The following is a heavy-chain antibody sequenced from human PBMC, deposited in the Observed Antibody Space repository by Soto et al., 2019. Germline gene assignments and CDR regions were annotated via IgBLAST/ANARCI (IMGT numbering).Heavy chain of an antibody. D-gene: IGHD3-10*01. CDR3: ARRAGTYYYGMDV. Sequence: GESLKISCKGSGYSFTSYWIGWVRQMPGKGLEWMGIIYPGDSDTRYSPSFQGQVTISADKSITTAYLQWSSLKASDTAMYYCARRAGTYYYGMDVWGQGTTVTVSS. J-gene: IGHJ6*02. V-gene: IGHV5-51*01. CDR2: IYPGDSDT. CDR1: GYSFTSYW.